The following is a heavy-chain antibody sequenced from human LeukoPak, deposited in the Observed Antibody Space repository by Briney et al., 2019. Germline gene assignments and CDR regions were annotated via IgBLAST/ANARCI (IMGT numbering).Heavy chain of an antibody. CDR3: ARGAVAGLSFDY. D-gene: IGHD6-19*01. J-gene: IGHJ4*02. CDR1: GYSISSGYY. Sequence: SETLSLTCAVSGYSISSGYYWGWIRQPPGKGLEWIGSIYHSGSTYYNPSLKSRATISVDTSKNQFSLKLSSVTAADTAVYYCARGAVAGLSFDYWGQGTLVTVSS. CDR2: IYHSGST. V-gene: IGHV4-38-2*01.